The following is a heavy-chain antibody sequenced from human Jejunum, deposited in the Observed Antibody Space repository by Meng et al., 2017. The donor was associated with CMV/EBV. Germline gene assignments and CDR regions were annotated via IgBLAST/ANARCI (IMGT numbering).Heavy chain of an antibody. CDR2: ITGSGRTI. D-gene: IGHD2-21*01. V-gene: IGHV3-11*01. CDR1: GFTFRDYY. CDR3: ATIADGGWYFDL. J-gene: IGHJ2*01. Sequence: SCAASGFTFRDYYLTWIRQAPGKGLEWLSYITGSGRTIYYSDSVKGRFSISRDNAKNSLYLQMNRLRAEDTAVYYCATIADGGWYFDLWGRGTLVTVSS.